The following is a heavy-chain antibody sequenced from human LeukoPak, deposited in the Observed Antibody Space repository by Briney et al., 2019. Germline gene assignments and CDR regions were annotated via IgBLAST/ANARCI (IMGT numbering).Heavy chain of an antibody. D-gene: IGHD4-17*01. Sequence: PGGSLRLSCAASGFTYNSYWMRWVRQAPGKGREGVANIKQDGSEKYYVDCVRGRFTISRDNAKNSLYLQMNSLRAEDTAVYYCARDLPKPTVTSNWFDPWGQGTLVTVSS. CDR3: ARDLPKPTVTSNWFDP. V-gene: IGHV3-7*03. CDR2: IKQDGSEK. J-gene: IGHJ5*02. CDR1: GFTYNSYW.